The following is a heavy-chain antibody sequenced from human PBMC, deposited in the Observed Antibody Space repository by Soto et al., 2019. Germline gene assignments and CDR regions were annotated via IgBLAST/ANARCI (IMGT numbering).Heavy chain of an antibody. Sequence: KTSETLSLTCAVYGGSFSGYYWSWIRQPPGRGLEWIGEINHSGSTNYNPSLKSRVTISVDTSKNQFSLKLSSVTAADTAVYYCASRKYYGDYPIDYWGQGTLVTVSS. CDR3: ASRKYYGDYPIDY. CDR1: GGSFSGYY. D-gene: IGHD4-17*01. CDR2: INHSGST. J-gene: IGHJ4*02. V-gene: IGHV4-34*01.